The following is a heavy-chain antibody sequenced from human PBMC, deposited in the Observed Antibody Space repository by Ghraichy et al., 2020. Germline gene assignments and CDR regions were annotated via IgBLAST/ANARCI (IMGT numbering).Heavy chain of an antibody. V-gene: IGHV3-74*01. CDR1: GFTFTDYW. J-gene: IGHJ4*02. Sequence: GGSLRLSCAASGFTFTDYWMHWVRQAPGKGLVWVSRIYIDESSTNYADSVKGRFTISRDNAKNTLFLQMNSLRVDDTAIYYCASSAVTSYSGTAFDYWGQGNLVTVSS. D-gene: IGHD1-14*01. CDR3: ASSAVTSYSGTAFDY. CDR2: IYIDESST.